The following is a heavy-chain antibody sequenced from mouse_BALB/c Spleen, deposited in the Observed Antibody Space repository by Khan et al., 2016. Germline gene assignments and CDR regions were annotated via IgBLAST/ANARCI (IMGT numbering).Heavy chain of an antibody. CDR1: GYTFTNYG. CDR2: INTNTGEP. J-gene: IGHJ3*01. Sequence: QIQLVQSGPELKKPGETVKISCKASGYTFTNYGMNWVKQAPGKGLKWMGWINTNTGEPTYAEEFKGRFAFSLETSASTAYLQINNLKNEDTATYFCAEDYYGSNWFAYWRQGTLVTVSA. D-gene: IGHD1-1*01. V-gene: IGHV9-3*02. CDR3: AEDYYGSNWFAY.